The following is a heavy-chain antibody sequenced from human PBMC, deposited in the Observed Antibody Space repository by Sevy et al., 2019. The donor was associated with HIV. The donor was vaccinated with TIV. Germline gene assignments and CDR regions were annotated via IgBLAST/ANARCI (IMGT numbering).Heavy chain of an antibody. CDR2: IYSGGST. CDR3: ARWGVVVAGRYAAFDI. V-gene: IGHV3-53*01. CDR1: GFTVSSNY. J-gene: IGHJ3*02. D-gene: IGHD6-19*01. Sequence: GGSLRLSCAASGFTVSSNYMSWVRQAPGKGLEWVSVIYSGGSTYYADAVKGRFTISRDNSKNTLYLQMNSLRAEDTAVYYCARWGVVVAGRYAAFDIWGQGTMVTVSS.